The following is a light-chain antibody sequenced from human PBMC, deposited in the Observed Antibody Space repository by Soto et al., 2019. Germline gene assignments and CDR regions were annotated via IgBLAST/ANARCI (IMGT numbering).Light chain of an antibody. CDR1: SSDVGGYNY. CDR3: LSYADTAYV. V-gene: IGLV2-8*01. Sequence: QSALTQPPSASGSPGQSVTISCAGTSSDVGGYNYVSWYQQYPGKVPKLMIYEVSERPSGVPDRFSGSKSGNTAFLTVSGLQAEDEANYNCLSYADTAYVFGTAAKRPVL. J-gene: IGLJ1*01. CDR2: EVS.